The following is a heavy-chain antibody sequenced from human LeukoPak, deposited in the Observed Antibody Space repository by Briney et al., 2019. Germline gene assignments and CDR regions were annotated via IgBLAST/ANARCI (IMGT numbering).Heavy chain of an antibody. CDR1: GFSSSSYG. CDR2: IWCGGTDE. V-gene: IGHV3-33*01. D-gene: IGHD6-19*01. J-gene: IGHJ4*02. CDR3: ARDPSARIAVPDY. Sequence: GGALRLSCGPSGFSSSSYGMHAVRQAPGKRVEWGAGIWCGGTDEYYADSVKGRFTSFRDNSKNTLCLQMNSLRAEDTAVYYCARDPSARIAVPDYWGQGTLVTVSS.